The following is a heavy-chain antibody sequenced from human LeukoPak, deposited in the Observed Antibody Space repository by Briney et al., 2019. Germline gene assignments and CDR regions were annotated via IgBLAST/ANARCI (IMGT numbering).Heavy chain of an antibody. CDR2: INHSGST. CDR3: ARDHGSGYYDAFDI. Sequence: PSETLSLTCAVYGGSFSGYYWSWIRQPPGKGLEWIGEINHSGSTNYNPSLKSRVTISVDTSKNQFSLKLSSVTAADTAVYYCARDHGSGYYDAFDIWGQGTMVTVSS. J-gene: IGHJ3*02. CDR1: GGSFSGYY. D-gene: IGHD3-10*01. V-gene: IGHV4-34*01.